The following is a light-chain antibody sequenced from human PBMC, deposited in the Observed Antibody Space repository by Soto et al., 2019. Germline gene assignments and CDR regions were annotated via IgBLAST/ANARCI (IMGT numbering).Light chain of an antibody. CDR3: LLSNTYSPWA. V-gene: IGKV1-5*03. CDR2: KAS. Sequence: DIQMTQSPSTLSASVGDRVTITCRASQNIGTWLTWFQQKPGKAPKLLISKASTLESGVPSRFGGSGSGTEFTLPISSLQPDYFATYYRLLSNTYSPWAFGQGTKVEIK. CDR1: QNIGTW. J-gene: IGKJ1*01.